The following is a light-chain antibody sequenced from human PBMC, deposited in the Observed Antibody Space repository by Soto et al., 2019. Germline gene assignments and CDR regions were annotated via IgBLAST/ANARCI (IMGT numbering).Light chain of an antibody. CDR3: QQYGSAPRT. CDR1: QSVSSDS. Sequence: EIVLTQSPGTLSLSPGERAIISCRASQSVSSDSLAWYRQKPGQAPRLLVYDASSRATGIPDRFSGSGSGTDLTLTISRLEPEDFAVYYCQQYGSAPRTFGQGTKVEIK. V-gene: IGKV3-20*01. CDR2: DAS. J-gene: IGKJ1*01.